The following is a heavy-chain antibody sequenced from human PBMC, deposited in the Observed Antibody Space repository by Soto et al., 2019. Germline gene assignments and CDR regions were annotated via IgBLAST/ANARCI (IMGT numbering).Heavy chain of an antibody. CDR3: ARDSAWLFDS. CDR1: GFTYSSYG. Sequence: PGGSLRLSCAVSGFTYSSYGMHWVRQAPGKGLEWVAVIWYDGSNKYYADSVKGRFIISRDDSKNTLSLQMNSLRAEDTAVYYCARDSAWLFDSWGQGTLVTSPQ. J-gene: IGHJ4*02. D-gene: IGHD5-12*01. V-gene: IGHV3-33*01. CDR2: IWYDGSNK.